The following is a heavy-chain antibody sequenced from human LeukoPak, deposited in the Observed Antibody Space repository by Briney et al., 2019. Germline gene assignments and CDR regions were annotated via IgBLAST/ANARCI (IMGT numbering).Heavy chain of an antibody. CDR1: GGSISSYY. CDR2: IYTSGST. D-gene: IGHD4-11*01. V-gene: IGHV4-4*07. Sequence: PSETLSLTCTVSGGSISSYYWSWIRQPAGKGLEWIGRIYTSGSTNYNPSLKSRVTMSVDTSKNQFSLKLSSVTAADTAVYYCARILADYSNSRVFDYWGQGILVTVSS. J-gene: IGHJ4*02. CDR3: ARILADYSNSRVFDY.